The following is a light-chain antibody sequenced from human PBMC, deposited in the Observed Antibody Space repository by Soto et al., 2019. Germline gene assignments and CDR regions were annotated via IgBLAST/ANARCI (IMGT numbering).Light chain of an antibody. CDR1: QSVSNNY. J-gene: IGKJ2*01. V-gene: IGKV3-20*01. Sequence: EVVLTQSPGTLYLSPGERATLSCRASQSVSNNYFAWYQQKPGQAPRLLIFGSSDRATGIPDRFSGSGSGTDLTLTISRLEPEDFAVYYCQQYGSSPPYTFGQGTKLEIK. CDR2: GSS. CDR3: QQYGSSPPYT.